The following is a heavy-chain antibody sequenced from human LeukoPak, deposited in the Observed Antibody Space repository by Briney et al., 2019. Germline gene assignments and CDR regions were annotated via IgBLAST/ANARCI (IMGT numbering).Heavy chain of an antibody. Sequence: GGSLRLSCAASGFTFSSYSMSWVRQTPEKGLEWVANIKQDGSEKYYVDSVKGRFTISRDNAKNSLYLQMNSVRAEDTAVYYCARDRGDYGDCHDYWGQGTLVTVSS. CDR1: GFTFSSYS. D-gene: IGHD4-17*01. CDR3: ARDRGDYGDCHDY. CDR2: IKQDGSEK. J-gene: IGHJ4*02. V-gene: IGHV3-7*01.